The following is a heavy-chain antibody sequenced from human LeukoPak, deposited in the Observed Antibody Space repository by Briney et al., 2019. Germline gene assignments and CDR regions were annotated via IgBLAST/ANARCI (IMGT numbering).Heavy chain of an antibody. V-gene: IGHV1-18*01. CDR3: ARDPDGVAVAGTLDDY. Sequence: ASVRVSCKASGYTFTSYGISWVRQAPGHGLEWMGWISAYNGDTNYAQKLQGRVTMTTDTSTSTAYMELRSLRSDETAVYYCARDPDGVAVAGTLDDYWGQGTLVTVSS. J-gene: IGHJ4*02. CDR2: ISAYNGDT. D-gene: IGHD6-19*01. CDR1: GYTFTSYG.